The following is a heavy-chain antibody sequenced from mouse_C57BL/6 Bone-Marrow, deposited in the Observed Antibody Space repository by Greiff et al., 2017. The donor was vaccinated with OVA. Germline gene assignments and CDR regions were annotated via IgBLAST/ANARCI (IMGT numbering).Heavy chain of an antibody. CDR3: ARYKGRVAVDYFDY. CDR1: GFTFTNYY. CDR2: IRNKPNGSTT. V-gene: IGHV7-3*01. D-gene: IGHD1-1*01. Sequence: EVKLVESGGGLVQPGDSLSLSCAASGFTFTNYYMSWVRQPPGKALEWLAFIRNKPNGSTTEYSASVKGRFTISRDNSQSILYLQMNAQRAEDSATYYCARYKGRVAVDYFDYWGQGTALTVSS. J-gene: IGHJ2*01.